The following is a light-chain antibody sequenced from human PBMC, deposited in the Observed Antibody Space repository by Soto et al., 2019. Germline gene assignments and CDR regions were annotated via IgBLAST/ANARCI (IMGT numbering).Light chain of an antibody. V-gene: IGKV1-33*01. CDR1: QDIRKF. J-gene: IGKJ4*01. CDR3: QQYDNAPPL. Sequence: IQMTQSPSSLSASVGDTVTITCQASQDIRKFVKWYQHKPGRVPKLLIYDAYNLEAGVPSRFSGSGAGTECICTIRRLQPEDFATDYCQQYDNAPPLFGGGEKVETK. CDR2: DAY.